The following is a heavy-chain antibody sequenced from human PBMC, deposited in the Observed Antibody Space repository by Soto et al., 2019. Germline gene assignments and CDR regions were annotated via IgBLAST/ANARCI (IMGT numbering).Heavy chain of an antibody. J-gene: IGHJ6*02. CDR3: ARDQGIVVVVAATYYCYYGMDV. CDR1: GGTFSSYS. D-gene: IGHD2-15*01. Sequence: GASVKVSCKASGGTFSSYSISWVLQAPGQGLEWMGGIIPIFGTANYAQKFQGRVTITADESTSTAYMELSSLRSEDTAVYYCARDQGIVVVVAATYYCYYGMDVWGQGTTVTVSS. V-gene: IGHV1-69*13. CDR2: IIPIFGTA.